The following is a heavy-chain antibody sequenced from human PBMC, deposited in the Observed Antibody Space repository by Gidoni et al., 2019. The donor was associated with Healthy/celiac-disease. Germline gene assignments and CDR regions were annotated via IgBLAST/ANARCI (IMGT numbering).Heavy chain of an antibody. J-gene: IGHJ4*02. CDR2: INHSGST. CDR3: ARGNTTPDYFDY. D-gene: IGHD1-1*01. Sequence: QVQLQQWGAGLLKPSETLSLTCAVYGGSFSGYYWSWIRQPPGKGLEWIGEINHSGSTNYNPSLKSRVTISVDTSKNQFSLKLSSVTAADTAVYYCARGNTTPDYFDYWGQGTLVTVSS. CDR1: GGSFSGYY. V-gene: IGHV4-34*01.